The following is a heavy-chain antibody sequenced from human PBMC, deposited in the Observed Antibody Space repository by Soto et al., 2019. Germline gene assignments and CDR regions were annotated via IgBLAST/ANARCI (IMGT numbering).Heavy chain of an antibody. CDR2: IIPILGIA. Sequence: QVQLVQSGAEVKKPGSSVKVSCKASGGTFSSYTISWVRQAPGQGLEWMGRIIPILGIANYAQKFQGRVTITADKSTSTAYMELSSLRSEDTAVYYCASIRTTVIREWYFDLWGRGTLVTVSS. CDR3: ASIRTTVIREWYFDL. J-gene: IGHJ2*01. CDR1: GGTFSSYT. V-gene: IGHV1-69*02. D-gene: IGHD4-17*01.